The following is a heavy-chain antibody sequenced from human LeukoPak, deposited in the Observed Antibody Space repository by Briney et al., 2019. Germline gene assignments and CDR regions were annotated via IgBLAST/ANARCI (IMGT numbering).Heavy chain of an antibody. J-gene: IGHJ2*01. D-gene: IGHD6-13*01. V-gene: IGHV4-59*01. CDR2: IYYSGST. Sequence: SETLSLTCTVSGGSISSYYWSWIRQPPGKGLEWIGCIYYSGSTNYSPSLKSRVTISVDTSKNQFSLKLTSVTAADTAVYYCARVSASGARARYWYFDLWGRGTLVTVSS. CDR1: GGSISSYY. CDR3: ARVSASGARARYWYFDL.